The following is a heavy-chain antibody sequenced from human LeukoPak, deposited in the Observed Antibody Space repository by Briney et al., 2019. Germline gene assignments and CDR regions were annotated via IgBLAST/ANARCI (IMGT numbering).Heavy chain of an antibody. V-gene: IGHV3-74*01. Sequence: GGSLRLSCAASGFSFSSYWMHWVRQAPGKGPIWVSRIRSDGGDTNYADSVKGRFTISRDNARNTVYLQMSSLRVEDTAVYYCARDLIAGSGSLDYWGRGILVTVSS. CDR1: GFSFSSYW. J-gene: IGHJ4*02. CDR2: IRSDGGDT. D-gene: IGHD3-10*01. CDR3: ARDLIAGSGSLDY.